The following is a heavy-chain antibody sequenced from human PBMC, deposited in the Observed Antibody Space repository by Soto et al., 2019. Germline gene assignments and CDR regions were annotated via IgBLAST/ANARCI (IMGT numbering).Heavy chain of an antibody. CDR2: IYYTWIT. V-gene: IGHV4-39*01. Sequence: SSETLSLTCTVSGGSISSSSYYWGWIRQPPGKGLEWIGSIYYTWITYYNPSLKSRVTISVDTSKTQFSLKLSSVTAADTAVYYCARVISTTWYVDYWGQGTLVTVSS. CDR3: ARVISTTWYVDY. D-gene: IGHD6-13*01. CDR1: GGSISSSSYY. J-gene: IGHJ4*02.